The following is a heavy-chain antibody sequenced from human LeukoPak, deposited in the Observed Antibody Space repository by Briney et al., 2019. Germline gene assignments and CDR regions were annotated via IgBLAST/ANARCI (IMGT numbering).Heavy chain of an antibody. D-gene: IGHD2-15*01. CDR2: THNSENA. CDR3: ARERGRLLDY. Sequence: SSETLSLTCTVSGASISSGGYFWSWIRQHPGRGLEWIGYTHNSENADYNPSLKSRVSISVDTSKNQISLKVNSVTAADTAVYYCARERGRLLDYWGQGTLVTVPS. CDR1: GASISSGGYF. V-gene: IGHV4-31*03. J-gene: IGHJ4*02.